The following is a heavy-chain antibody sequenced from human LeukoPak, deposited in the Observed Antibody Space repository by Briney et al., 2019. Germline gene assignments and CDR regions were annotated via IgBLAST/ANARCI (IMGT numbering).Heavy chain of an antibody. Sequence: PSETLSLTCTVSGGSISSSSYYWGWIRQPPGKGLEWIGSIYYSGSTYYNPSLKSRVTISVDTSKNQFSLKLSSVTAADTAVYYCASILDYGDSDYWGQGTLVTAAS. V-gene: IGHV4-39*07. D-gene: IGHD4-17*01. CDR3: ASILDYGDSDY. J-gene: IGHJ4*02. CDR1: GGSISSSSYY. CDR2: IYYSGST.